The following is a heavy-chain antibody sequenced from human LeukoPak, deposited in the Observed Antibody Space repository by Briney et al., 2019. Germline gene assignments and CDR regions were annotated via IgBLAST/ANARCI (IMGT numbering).Heavy chain of an antibody. CDR3: ARVIAAAGKHYYYMDV. D-gene: IGHD6-13*01. CDR1: GDSVSSNSAA. V-gene: IGHV6-1*01. Sequence: SQTLSLTCAISGDSVSSNSAAWNWIRQSPSRGLEWLGRTYYRSKWYNDYAVSVKSRITINPDTSKNQFSLQLNSVTPEDTAVYYCARVIAAAGKHYYYMDVWGKGTTVTVSS. J-gene: IGHJ6*03. CDR2: TYYRSKWYN.